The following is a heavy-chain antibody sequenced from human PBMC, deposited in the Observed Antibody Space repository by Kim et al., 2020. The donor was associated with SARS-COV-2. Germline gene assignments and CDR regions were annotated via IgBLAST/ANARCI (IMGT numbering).Heavy chain of an antibody. Sequence: EKGDADSVKGRFTISRDDAKKSGSLQMNSLRVEDTAVYYCAPSMVRSAYDHWGQGTPVTVSS. CDR2: EK. J-gene: IGHJ5*02. V-gene: IGHV3-7*03. D-gene: IGHD3-10*01. CDR3: APSMVRSAYDH.